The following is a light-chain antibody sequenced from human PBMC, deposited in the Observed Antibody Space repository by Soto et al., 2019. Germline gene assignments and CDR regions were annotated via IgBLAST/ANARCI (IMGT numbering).Light chain of an antibody. J-gene: IGKJ2*01. Sequence: EIVLTQSPGTLSLSPGERATLSCRASQSVSSSFLAWYQQKPGQAPRLLIYGASSRATGIPDRFSVGGSGTDFTLTISRMEPEDFAVYYCLQYGTSPRTFGQGTKLEIK. CDR1: QSVSSSF. V-gene: IGKV3-20*01. CDR3: LQYGTSPRT. CDR2: GAS.